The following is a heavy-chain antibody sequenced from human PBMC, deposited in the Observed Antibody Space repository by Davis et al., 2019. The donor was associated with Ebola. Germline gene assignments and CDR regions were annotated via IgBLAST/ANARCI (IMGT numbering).Heavy chain of an antibody. CDR3: AREDIVVVPAALYYYYYGMDV. D-gene: IGHD2-2*01. J-gene: IGHJ6*02. Sequence: GESLKISCAASGFTFSSYWMSWVRQAPGKGLEWVANIKQDGSEKYYVDSVKGRFTISRDNAKNSLYLQMNSLRAEDTAVYYCAREDIVVVPAALYYYYYGMDVWGQGTTVTVSS. CDR2: IKQDGSEK. CDR1: GFTFSSYW. V-gene: IGHV3-7*01.